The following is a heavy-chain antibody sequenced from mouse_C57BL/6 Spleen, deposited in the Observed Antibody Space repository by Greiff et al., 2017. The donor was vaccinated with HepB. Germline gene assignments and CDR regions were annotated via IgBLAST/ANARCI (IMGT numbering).Heavy chain of an antibody. CDR3: TSFITTVSYYAMDY. Sequence: QVQLQQSGAELVRPGASVTLSCKASGYTFTDYEMHWVKQTPVHGLEWIGAIDPETGGTAYNQKFKGKAILTADKSSSTAYMELRSLTSEDSAVYYCTSFITTVSYYAMDYWGQGTSVTVSS. V-gene: IGHV1-15*01. D-gene: IGHD1-1*01. J-gene: IGHJ4*01. CDR1: GYTFTDYE. CDR2: IDPETGGT.